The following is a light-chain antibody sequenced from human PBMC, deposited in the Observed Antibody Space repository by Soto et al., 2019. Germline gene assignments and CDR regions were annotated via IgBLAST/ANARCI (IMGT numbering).Light chain of an antibody. CDR1: QSISSW. CDR2: KAS. V-gene: IGKV1-5*03. J-gene: IGKJ2*01. Sequence: DIQMTQPPSTLSASVGDRVTITCRASQSISSWLAWYQQEPGKAPKLLIYKASSLESGVPSRFSGSGSGTEFTLTISSLQPDDFATYYCQQYNSYSRTFGQGTKVDIK. CDR3: QQYNSYSRT.